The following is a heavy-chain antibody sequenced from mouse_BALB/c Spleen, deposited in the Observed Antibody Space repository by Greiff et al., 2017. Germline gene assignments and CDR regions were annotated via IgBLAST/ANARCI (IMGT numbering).Heavy chain of an antibody. J-gene: IGHJ3*01. D-gene: IGHD2-2*01. CDR1: GFDFSRYW. CDR3: ARRGVMTPFAY. Sequence: EVKVVESGGGLVQPGGSLKLSCAASGFDFSRYWMSWVRQAPGKGLEWIGEINPDSSTINYTPSLKDKFIISRDNAKNTLYLQMSKVRSEDTALYYCARRGVMTPFAYWGQGTLVTVSA. V-gene: IGHV4-1*02. CDR2: INPDSSTI.